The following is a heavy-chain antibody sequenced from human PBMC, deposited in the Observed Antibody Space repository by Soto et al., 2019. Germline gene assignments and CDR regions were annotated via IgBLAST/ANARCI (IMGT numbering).Heavy chain of an antibody. J-gene: IGHJ6*03. CDR2: MNPNSGNT. V-gene: IGHV1-8*01. CDR1: GYTFTSYD. Sequence: QVQLVQSGAEVKKPGASVKVSCKASGYTFTSYDINWVRQATGQGLEWMGWMNPNSGNTGYAQKFQGRVTMTRNTSISTAYMELSSLRSEDTAVYYWARVEQLDPGYYYYYYMDVWGKGTTVTVSS. CDR3: ARVEQLDPGYYYYYYMDV. D-gene: IGHD6-6*01.